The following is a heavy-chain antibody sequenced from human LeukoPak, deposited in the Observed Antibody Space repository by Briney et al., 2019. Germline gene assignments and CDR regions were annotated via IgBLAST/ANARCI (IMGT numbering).Heavy chain of an antibody. D-gene: IGHD6-13*01. V-gene: IGHV3-11*01. Sequence: GGSLRLSCAASGFTFSDYYMSWIRQAPGKGLEWVSYISSSGSTIYYADSVKGRFTISRDNAKNSLYLQMNSLRAEDTAVYYCARALSGSSWFDAFDIWGQGTMVTVSS. J-gene: IGHJ3*02. CDR2: ISSSGSTI. CDR3: ARALSGSSWFDAFDI. CDR1: GFTFSDYY.